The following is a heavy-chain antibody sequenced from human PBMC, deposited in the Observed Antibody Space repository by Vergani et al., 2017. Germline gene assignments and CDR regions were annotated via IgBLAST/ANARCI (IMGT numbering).Heavy chain of an antibody. Sequence: EVQLLESGGGLVPPGRSLRLSCAASGFSFGDYAMTWVRQAPGRGLEWVAFIRNKAYGGTTEYAASVKGRFTISRDDSKRLAYLQLSGLKTEDTAVYFYSRGRGYSLGYSDYWGQGTLVTGSS. D-gene: IGHD5-18*01. CDR2: IRNKAYGGTT. V-gene: IGHV3-49*04. CDR3: SRGRGYSLGYSDY. J-gene: IGHJ4*02. CDR1: GFSFGDYA.